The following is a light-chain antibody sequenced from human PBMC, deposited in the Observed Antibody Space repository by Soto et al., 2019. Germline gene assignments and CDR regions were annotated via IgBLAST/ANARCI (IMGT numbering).Light chain of an antibody. CDR3: FLYMGSGIRV. CDR1: SGSVSTSSY. CDR2: STN. V-gene: IGLV8-61*01. Sequence: QTVVTQEPSFSVSPGGTVTLTCGLSSGSVSTSSYPSWYQQTPGQAPRTLIYSTNTRSSGVPDRFSGSILGNKAALTITGAQADDESDYYCFLYMGSGIRVFGGGTKLTVL. J-gene: IGLJ3*02.